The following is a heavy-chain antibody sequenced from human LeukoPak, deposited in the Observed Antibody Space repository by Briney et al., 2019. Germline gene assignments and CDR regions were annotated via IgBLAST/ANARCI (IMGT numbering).Heavy chain of an antibody. CDR2: ISAYNGNT. D-gene: IGHD2-21*02. CDR3: AREGDCGGDCYPEYFQH. CDR1: GYTFTSYG. Sequence: ASVKVSCKASGYTFTSYGISWVRQAPGQGLEWMGWISAYNGNTNYVQKLQGRVTMTTDTSTSTAYMELRSLRSDDTAVYYCAREGDCGGDCYPEYFQHWGQGTLVTVSS. V-gene: IGHV1-18*01. J-gene: IGHJ1*01.